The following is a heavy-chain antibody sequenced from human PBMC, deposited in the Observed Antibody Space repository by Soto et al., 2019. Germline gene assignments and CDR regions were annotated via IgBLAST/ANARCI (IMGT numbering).Heavy chain of an antibody. J-gene: IGHJ4*02. Sequence: QVQLVESGGGVVQPGRSLTLSCAASGFTFSSFGMHWVRQAPGKGLEWVAVIWYDGSNKYYGDSVKGRFTISRDNSKNTLYLQINSLRAEDTAVYYCASPGGYCSGGSCFHYWGQGTLVTVSS. CDR1: GFTFSSFG. V-gene: IGHV3-33*01. CDR2: IWYDGSNK. D-gene: IGHD2-15*01. CDR3: ASPGGYCSGGSCFHY.